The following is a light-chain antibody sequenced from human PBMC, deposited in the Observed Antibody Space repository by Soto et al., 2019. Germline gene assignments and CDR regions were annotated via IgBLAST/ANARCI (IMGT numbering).Light chain of an antibody. CDR1: QSVRSNF. CDR3: QRYDSFRT. J-gene: IGKJ1*01. Sequence: PGQRATLSCRASQSVRSNFLAWYQQKPGQAPRLLIYGASNRATGIPDRFSGSGSGTDFTLTITRLEPEDFAMYYCQRYDSFRTFGQGTKVDIK. V-gene: IGKV3-20*01. CDR2: GAS.